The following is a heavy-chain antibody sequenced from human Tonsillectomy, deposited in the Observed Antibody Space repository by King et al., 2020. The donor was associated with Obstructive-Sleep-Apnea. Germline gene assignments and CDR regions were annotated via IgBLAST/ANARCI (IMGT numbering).Heavy chain of an antibody. D-gene: IGHD3-10*01. Sequence: VQLVESGGDFVRPGGSLRLSCAASGFRFSAYTMNWVRQTPGRGLQWLSYISGSGSTTFYADSVKGRFTISRDNARNSLFLQMNGLRVEETAVYYCVREDYYGSGGMDFWGQGALVTVSS. CDR2: ISGSGSTT. CDR3: VREDYYGSGGMDF. V-gene: IGHV3-48*01. CDR1: GFRFSAYT. J-gene: IGHJ4*02.